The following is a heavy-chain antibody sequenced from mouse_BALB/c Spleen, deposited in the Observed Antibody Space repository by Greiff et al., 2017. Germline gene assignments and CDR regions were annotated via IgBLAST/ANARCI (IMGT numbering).Heavy chain of an antibody. CDR1: GYTFTSYW. V-gene: IGHV1-7*01. D-gene: IGHD1-1*01. CDR3: ARPYYYGSSHFAY. J-gene: IGHJ3*01. Sequence: QVQLKQSGAELAKPGASVKMSCKASGYTFTSYWMHWVKQRPGQGLEWIGYINPSTGYTEYNQKFKDKATLTADKSSSTAYMQLSSLTSEDSAVYYCARPYYYGSSHFAYWGQGTLVTVSA. CDR2: INPSTGYT.